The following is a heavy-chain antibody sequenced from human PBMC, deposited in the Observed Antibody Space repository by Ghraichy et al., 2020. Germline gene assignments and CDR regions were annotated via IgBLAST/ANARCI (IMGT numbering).Heavy chain of an antibody. V-gene: IGHV1-58*01. CDR1: GFTFIGSA. Sequence: SVKVSCKASGFTFIGSAVQWVRQARGQRPEWIGWIVVGSGKTKYAERFQERVTISRDMSTSTAYMELSSLISKDTAVYYCAAEVKGVTTDYFDNWGQGTLVTVSS. D-gene: IGHD3-10*01. J-gene: IGHJ4*02. CDR2: IVVGSGKT. CDR3: AAEVKGVTTDYFDN.